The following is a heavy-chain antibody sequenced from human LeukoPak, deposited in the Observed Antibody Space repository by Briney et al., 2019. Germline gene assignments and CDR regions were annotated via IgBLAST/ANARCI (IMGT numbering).Heavy chain of an antibody. J-gene: IGHJ3*02. D-gene: IGHD3-16*02. CDR2: ICSSSSYI. CDR3: AREESITFGGVIVIPNAFDI. CDR1: GFTFSSYS. Sequence: GGSLRLSCAASGFTFSSYSMNWVRQAPGKGLEWVSSICSSSSYIYYADSVKGRFTISRDNAKNSLYLQMNSLRAEDTAVYYCAREESITFGGVIVIPNAFDIWGQGTMVTVSS. V-gene: IGHV3-21*01.